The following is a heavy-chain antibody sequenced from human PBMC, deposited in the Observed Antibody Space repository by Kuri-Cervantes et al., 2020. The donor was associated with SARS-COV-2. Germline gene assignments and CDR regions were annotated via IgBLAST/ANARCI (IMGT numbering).Heavy chain of an antibody. V-gene: IGHV3-21*05. D-gene: IGHD3-3*01. J-gene: IGHJ3*02. CDR2: ISSSSSYT. Sequence: GESLKISCAASGFTFSSYSMNWVRQAPGEGLEWVSYISSSSSYTNYADSVKGRFTISRDNAKNSLYLQMNSLRAEDTAVYYCARVSRITIFGVANDAFDIWGQGTMVTVSS. CDR3: ARVSRITIFGVANDAFDI. CDR1: GFTFSSYS.